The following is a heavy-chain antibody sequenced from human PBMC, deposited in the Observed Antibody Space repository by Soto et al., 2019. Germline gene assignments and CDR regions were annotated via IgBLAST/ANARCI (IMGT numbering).Heavy chain of an antibody. Sequence: EVQLVESGGGLVQPGGSLRLSCAASGFTFSSYSMNWVRQAPGKGLEWVSYISSSSSTIYYADSVKGRFTISRDNAKNSLYLQMNSLRAEDTAVYYCEREDIVVVVAAIPDAFDIWGQGTMVTVSS. CDR3: EREDIVVVVAAIPDAFDI. CDR2: ISSSSSTI. CDR1: GFTFSSYS. J-gene: IGHJ3*02. V-gene: IGHV3-48*01. D-gene: IGHD2-15*01.